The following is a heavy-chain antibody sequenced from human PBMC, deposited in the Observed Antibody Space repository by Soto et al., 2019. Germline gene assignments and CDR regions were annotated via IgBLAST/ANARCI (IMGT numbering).Heavy chain of an antibody. CDR1: GDTITNYG. D-gene: IGHD6-19*01. J-gene: IGHJ4*02. CDR3: ASATSIAVAGKES. CDR2: ISFYNGNT. Sequence: QVQLVQSGGEVRKPGASVKVSCKASGDTITNYGISWVRQAPGQGLEWMGWISFYNGNTKYAQNLQGRVTLTTDTSTSTAYMELRSLRSDATVVYYCASATSIAVAGKESWGQGTLVTVSS. V-gene: IGHV1-18*01.